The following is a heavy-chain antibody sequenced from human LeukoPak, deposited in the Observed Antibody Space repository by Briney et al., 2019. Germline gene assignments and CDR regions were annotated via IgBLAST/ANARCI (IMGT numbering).Heavy chain of an antibody. CDR3: ARDAEYSSSPSDAFDI. J-gene: IGHJ3*02. CDR1: GFTFSSYW. V-gene: IGHV3-74*01. D-gene: IGHD6-13*01. Sequence: GGSLRLSCAASGFTFSSYWMHWVRQAPGKGLVWVSRINTDGSTTAYADSVKGRFTVSRDNAKNTLYLQMDSLRAEDTAVYYCARDAEYSSSPSDAFDIWGQGTMVTVSS. CDR2: INTDGSTT.